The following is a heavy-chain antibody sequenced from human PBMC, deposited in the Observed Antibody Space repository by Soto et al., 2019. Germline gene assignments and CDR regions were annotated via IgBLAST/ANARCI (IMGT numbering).Heavy chain of an antibody. CDR3: ARPYGSGSYSPNWFDP. CDR2: ISYDGSNK. Sequence: GGSLRLSCAASGFTFSSYGMHWVRQAPGKGLEWVAVISYDGSNKYYADSVKGRFTISRDNSKNTLYLQMNSLRAEDTAVYYCARPYGSGSYSPNWFDPWGQGTLVTVSS. V-gene: IGHV3-30*03. J-gene: IGHJ5*02. D-gene: IGHD3-10*01. CDR1: GFTFSSYG.